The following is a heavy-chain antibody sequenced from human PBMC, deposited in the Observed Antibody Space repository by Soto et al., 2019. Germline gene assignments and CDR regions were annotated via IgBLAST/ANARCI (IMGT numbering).Heavy chain of an antibody. Sequence: EVQLVESGGGLVKPGGSLRLSCAASGFTFSNAWMSWVRQAPGKGLEWVGRIKSKTDGGTTDYAAPVKGRFTISRDDSKNTLYLQMNSLKTEDTAVYYCTTESPRTGDAFDIWGQGTMVTVSS. CDR2: IKSKTDGGTT. J-gene: IGHJ3*02. CDR3: TTESPRTGDAFDI. V-gene: IGHV3-15*01. CDR1: GFTFSNAW.